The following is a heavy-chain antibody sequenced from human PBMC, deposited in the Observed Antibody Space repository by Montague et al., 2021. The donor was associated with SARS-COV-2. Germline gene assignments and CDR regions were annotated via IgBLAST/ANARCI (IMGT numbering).Heavy chain of an antibody. Sequence: CAISGDSVSSNSAAWNWIRQSPSKGLEWLGRTYYRSKWYNDYAVSVKSRITINPDTSKNQFSLQLNSVTPEDTAVYYCARQPLGYDFLYYYYGMDVWGQGTTVTVSS. CDR3: ARQPLGYDFLYYYYGMDV. J-gene: IGHJ6*02. D-gene: IGHD5-12*01. CDR2: TYYRSKWYN. CDR1: GDSVSSNSAA. V-gene: IGHV6-1*01.